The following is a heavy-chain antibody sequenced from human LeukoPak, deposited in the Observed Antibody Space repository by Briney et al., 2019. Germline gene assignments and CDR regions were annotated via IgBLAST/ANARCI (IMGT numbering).Heavy chain of an antibody. Sequence: SETLSLTCAVYGGSFSGYYWSWIRQPPGKGLEWIGEINHSGSTNYNPSLKSRVTISVDTSKNQFSLKLSSVTAADTAVYYCARDIYYDSSGDDAFDIWGQGTMVTVSS. CDR1: GGSFSGYY. D-gene: IGHD3-22*01. CDR2: INHSGST. V-gene: IGHV4-34*01. J-gene: IGHJ3*02. CDR3: ARDIYYDSSGDDAFDI.